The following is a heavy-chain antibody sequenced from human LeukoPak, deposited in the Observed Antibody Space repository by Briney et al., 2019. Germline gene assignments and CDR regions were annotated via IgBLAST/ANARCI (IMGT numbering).Heavy chain of an antibody. J-gene: IGHJ3*02. D-gene: IGHD3-16*01. CDR3: AREGGGSAFDI. Sequence: GGSLRLSCAASGFTVSSNYMSWVRQAPGKGLAWVSLIYSGGSTYYSDSVKGRFTISRHNSKNTLYLQMNSLRAEDTAVYYCAREGGGSAFDIWGQGTMVTVSS. CDR2: IYSGGST. CDR1: GFTVSSNY. V-gene: IGHV3-53*04.